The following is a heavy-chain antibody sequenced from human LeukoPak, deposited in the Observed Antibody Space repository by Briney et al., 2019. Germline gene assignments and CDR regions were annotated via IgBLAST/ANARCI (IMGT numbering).Heavy chain of an antibody. Sequence: PGGSLRLSCADSGFTFSSSGMNWVRQAPGKGLEWVSAIGGSGGGTYYADSVKGRFTISRDNSKNTLYLQMNSLRAEDTAVYYCAKVASGSYYNWPFDYWGQGTLVTVSS. CDR3: AKVASGSYYNWPFDY. D-gene: IGHD1-26*01. CDR1: GFTFSSSG. V-gene: IGHV3-23*01. J-gene: IGHJ4*02. CDR2: IGGSGGGT.